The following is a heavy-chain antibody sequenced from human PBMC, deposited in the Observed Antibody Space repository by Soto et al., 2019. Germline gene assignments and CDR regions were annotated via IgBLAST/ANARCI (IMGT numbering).Heavy chain of an antibody. Sequence: QVQLQESGPGLVKPSQTLSLTCTVSGGSISSGGYYWSWIRQHPGKVLEWIGYIYYSGSTYYNPSLKNRVTISVDTSKNQSSLKRSSVTAADTAVYYWARDRNYYGSGSPLVGFDYWGQGTLVTVSS. V-gene: IGHV4-31*03. CDR2: IYYSGST. J-gene: IGHJ4*02. CDR3: ARDRNYYGSGSPLVGFDY. D-gene: IGHD3-10*01. CDR1: GGSISSGGYY.